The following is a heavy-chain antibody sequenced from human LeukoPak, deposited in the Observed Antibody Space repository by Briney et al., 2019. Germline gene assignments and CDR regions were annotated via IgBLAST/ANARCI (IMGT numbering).Heavy chain of an antibody. D-gene: IGHD3-22*01. CDR3: ARGSAPRRYYYDSSGYYYVWYFDL. J-gene: IGHJ2*01. V-gene: IGHV4-28*03. Sequence: SETLSLTCAVSGYSITSSSWWGWIRQPPGKGLEWIGYIYHSGTTYYNPSLQSRVTMSVDTSKNQFSLKLSSVTAADTAVYYCARGSAPRRYYYDSSGYYYVWYFDLWGRGTLVTVSS. CDR1: GYSITSSSW. CDR2: IYHSGTT.